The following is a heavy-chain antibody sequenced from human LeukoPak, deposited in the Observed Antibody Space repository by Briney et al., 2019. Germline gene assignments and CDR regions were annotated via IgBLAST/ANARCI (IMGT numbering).Heavy chain of an antibody. CDR1: GYSISSGYY. CDR2: IYHSGST. CDR3: ARGYCSSTGCYWGTFDY. J-gene: IGHJ4*02. Sequence: PSETLSLTCAVSGYSISSGYYWGWIRPPPGKGLEWIGSIYHSGSTYYNPSLKSRVTISVDTSKNQFSLKLSSVTAADTAVYYCARGYCSSTGCYWGTFDYWGQGTLVTVSS. V-gene: IGHV4-38-2*01. D-gene: IGHD2-2*01.